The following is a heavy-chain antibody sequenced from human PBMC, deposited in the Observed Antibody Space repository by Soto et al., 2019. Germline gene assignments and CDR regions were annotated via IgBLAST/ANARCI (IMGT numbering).Heavy chain of an antibody. CDR1: GGSISSGGYY. D-gene: IGHD6-19*01. J-gene: IGHJ4*02. Sequence: QVQLQESGPGLVKPSQTLSLTCTVSGGSISSGGYYWSWIRQHPGKGLEWIGYIYYSGSTYYNPSRQRRVTISVDTSKNQFRRKLSSVTAADTAVYYCARVERLYRSGWYVDYWGQGNLVTVSS. CDR2: IYYSGST. V-gene: IGHV4-31*03. CDR3: ARVERLYRSGWYVDY.